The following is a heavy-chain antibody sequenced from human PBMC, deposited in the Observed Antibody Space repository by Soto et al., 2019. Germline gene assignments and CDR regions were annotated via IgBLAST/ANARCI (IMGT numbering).Heavy chain of an antibody. J-gene: IGHJ5*02. CDR2: ISYDGSNK. Sequence: LRLSCAASGFTFSSYAMHWVRQAPGKGLEWVAVISYDGSNKYYADSVKGRFTISRDNSKNTLYLQMNSLRAEDTAVYYCARDWRLRLGELSLSSWFDPWGQGTLVTVS. CDR1: GFTFSSYA. V-gene: IGHV3-30-3*01. D-gene: IGHD3-16*02. CDR3: ARDWRLRLGELSLSSWFDP.